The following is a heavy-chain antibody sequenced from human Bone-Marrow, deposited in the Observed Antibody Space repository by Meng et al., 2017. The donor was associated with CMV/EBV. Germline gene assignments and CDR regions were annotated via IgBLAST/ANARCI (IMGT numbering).Heavy chain of an antibody. CDR3: AKGSRTFAD. J-gene: IGHJ4*02. D-gene: IGHD2-8*01. CDR1: GYTFTSYD. Sequence: ASVKVSCKASGYTFTSYDITWVRQATGQGLEWMGWMNPNSGNTGYAQKFQGRVTLTRNTSITTAYMELSSLKSEDTAVYYCAKGSRTFADWGQGTLVTGSS. CDR2: MNPNSGNT. V-gene: IGHV1-8*01.